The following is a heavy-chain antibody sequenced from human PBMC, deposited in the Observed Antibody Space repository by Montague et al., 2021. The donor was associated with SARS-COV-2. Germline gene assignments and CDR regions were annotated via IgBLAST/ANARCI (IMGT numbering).Heavy chain of an antibody. CDR1: GGSISSYY. J-gene: IGHJ4*02. V-gene: IGHV4-59*01. Sequence: SETLSLTCTVSGGSISSYYCSWLRQPPGKGLEWIGHIYYSGSTTYNPSLRSRVTISIDTSKNQFSLKLRSVTAADTAVYYCARSLDPAGTDYLDYWGQGTLVTVSS. CDR2: IYYSGST. D-gene: IGHD1-1*01. CDR3: ARSLDPAGTDYLDY.